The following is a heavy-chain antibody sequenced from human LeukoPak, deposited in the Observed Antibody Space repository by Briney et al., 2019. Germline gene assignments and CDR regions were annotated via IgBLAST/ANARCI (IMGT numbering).Heavy chain of an antibody. V-gene: IGHV4-34*01. Sequence: SETPSLTCAVYGGSFSGYYWSWIRQPPGKGLEWIGEINHNGSTNYNPSLKSRVTISVDTSKNQFSLKLSSVTAADTAVYYCARRSYDYVWGTDYWGQGTLVTVSS. CDR1: GGSFSGYY. J-gene: IGHJ4*02. D-gene: IGHD3-16*01. CDR2: INHNGST. CDR3: ARRSYDYVWGTDY.